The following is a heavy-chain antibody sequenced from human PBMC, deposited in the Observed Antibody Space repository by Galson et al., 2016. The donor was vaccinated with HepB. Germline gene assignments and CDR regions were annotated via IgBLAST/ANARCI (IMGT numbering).Heavy chain of an antibody. CDR2: IKVGGSAT. Sequence: SLRLSCAASGFPFSAYFMNWIRQPPGKGLEWVSTIKVGGSATDYADSVKGRFTISRDDAKDALFLQMNSLRPEDTAVSYCTTEDWWRFEFWGQGILVTVSS. J-gene: IGHJ4*02. CDR3: TTEDWWRFEF. CDR1: GFPFSAYF. D-gene: IGHD2-15*01. V-gene: IGHV3-11*01.